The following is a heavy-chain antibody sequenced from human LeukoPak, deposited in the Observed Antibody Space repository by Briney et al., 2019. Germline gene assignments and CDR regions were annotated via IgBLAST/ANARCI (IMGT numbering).Heavy chain of an antibody. CDR2: IRYDGSNK. J-gene: IGHJ4*02. D-gene: IGHD3-10*01. Sequence: GGSLRLSCAASGFTFSSYGMHWVRQAPGKGLEWVAFIRYDGSNKYYADSVKGRFTISRDNSKNTVYLQMNSLRAEDTAAYYCAKVSGFYFDYWGQGTLVTVSS. CDR3: AKVSGFYFDY. CDR1: GFTFSSYG. V-gene: IGHV3-30*02.